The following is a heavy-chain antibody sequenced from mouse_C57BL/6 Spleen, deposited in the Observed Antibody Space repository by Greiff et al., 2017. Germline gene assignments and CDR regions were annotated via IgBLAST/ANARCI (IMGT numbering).Heavy chain of an antibody. V-gene: IGHV3-6*01. CDR2: ISYDGSN. CDR1: GYSITSGYY. CDR3: ARGDSNYVGFDY. D-gene: IGHD2-5*01. Sequence: EVKLQESGPGLVKPSQSLSLTCSVTGYSITSGYYWNWIRQFPGNKLEWMGYISYDGSNNYNPSLKNRISITLDTSKNQFFLKLNSVTTEDTATDYCARGDSNYVGFDYWGEGTTLTVSS. J-gene: IGHJ2*01.